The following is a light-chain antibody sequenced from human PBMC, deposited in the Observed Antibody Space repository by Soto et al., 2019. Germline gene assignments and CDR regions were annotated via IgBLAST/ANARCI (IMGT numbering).Light chain of an antibody. CDR2: QDS. Sequence: SYELTQPPSVSVSPGQTASITCSGDKLGDKYACWYQQKAGQPPILVIYQDSKRPSGIPERFSGSNSGNTATLTISGTQAMDEADYFCQAWDSSTYVVFGGGTKLTVL. J-gene: IGLJ2*01. CDR1: KLGDKY. V-gene: IGLV3-1*01. CDR3: QAWDSSTYVV.